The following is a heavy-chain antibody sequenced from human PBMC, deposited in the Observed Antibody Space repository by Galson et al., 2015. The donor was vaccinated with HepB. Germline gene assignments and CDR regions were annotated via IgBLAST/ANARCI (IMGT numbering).Heavy chain of an antibody. J-gene: IGHJ4*02. Sequence: SVKVSCKASGYTFTNYYIHWVRQAPGQGLEYMGIINPSGGSTFNAQKFQGRVTMTRDTSTSTVYMELSSLRSEDTAVYYCAREDCSGGSCYSPFDYWGQGTLVTVSS. V-gene: IGHV1-46*01. D-gene: IGHD2-15*01. CDR2: INPSGGST. CDR1: GYTFTNYY. CDR3: AREDCSGGSCYSPFDY.